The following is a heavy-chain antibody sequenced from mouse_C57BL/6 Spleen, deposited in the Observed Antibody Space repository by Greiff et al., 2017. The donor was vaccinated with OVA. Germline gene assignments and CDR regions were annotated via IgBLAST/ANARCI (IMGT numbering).Heavy chain of an antibody. D-gene: IGHD2-4*01. V-gene: IGHV1-52*01. CDR2: IDPSDSET. CDR3: ARSYYDYRFAY. CDR1: GYTFTSYW. J-gene: IGHJ3*01. Sequence: QVQLQQPGAELVRPGSSVKLSCKASGYTFTSYWMHWVKQSPIQGLEWIGNIDPSDSETHYNQKFKDKATLTVDKSSSTAYMQLSSLTSEDSAVYYCARSYYDYRFAYWGQGTLVTVSA.